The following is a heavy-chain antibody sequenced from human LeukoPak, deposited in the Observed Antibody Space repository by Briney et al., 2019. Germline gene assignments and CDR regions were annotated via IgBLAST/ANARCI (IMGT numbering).Heavy chain of an antibody. J-gene: IGHJ5*02. Sequence: GGSLRLSCATSGFTFRNYWMTWVRQAPGKGLEWVATINEPGSEKYYVGAAKGRFTISRDNAKNSLYLEMNNLRAEDTAIYYCASFSVGGPRGQGTLVTVSS. CDR1: GFTFRNYW. CDR2: INEPGSEK. CDR3: ASFSVGGP. D-gene: IGHD6-19*01. V-gene: IGHV3-7*01.